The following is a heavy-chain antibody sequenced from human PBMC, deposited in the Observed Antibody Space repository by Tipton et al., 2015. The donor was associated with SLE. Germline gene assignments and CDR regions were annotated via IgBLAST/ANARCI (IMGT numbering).Heavy chain of an antibody. J-gene: IGHJ3*02. V-gene: IGHV4-59*08. CDR3: ARHQPDDAFDI. Sequence: TLSLTCTVSGDTISDHYWSWIRQPPGKGLEWIGYISYSGSTNYSPSLKSRVTISLDTSKTQFSLKLSSVTAADTAVYYCARHQPDDAFDIWGQGTMVTVSS. CDR2: ISYSGST. CDR1: GDTISDHY.